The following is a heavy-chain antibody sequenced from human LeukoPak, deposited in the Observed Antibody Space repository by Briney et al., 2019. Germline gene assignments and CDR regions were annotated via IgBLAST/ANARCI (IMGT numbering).Heavy chain of an antibody. CDR2: IYTSGST. CDR1: GGSISSYY. V-gene: IGHV4-4*07. D-gene: IGHD1-1*01. CDR3: ATDGRRRGTYYYYGMDV. J-gene: IGHJ6*02. Sequence: TSETLSLTCTVSGGSISSYYWSWIRQPAGKGLEWIGRIYTSGSTNYNPSLKSRVTMSVDTSKNQFSLKLSSVTAADTAVYYCATDGRRRGTYYYYGMDVWGQGTTVTVSS.